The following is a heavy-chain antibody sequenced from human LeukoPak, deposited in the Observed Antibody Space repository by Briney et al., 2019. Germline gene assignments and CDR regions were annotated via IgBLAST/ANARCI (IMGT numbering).Heavy chain of an antibody. CDR1: GYTLTELS. J-gene: IGHJ4*02. V-gene: IGHV1-24*01. Sequence: ASVKVSCKASGYTLTELSMHWVRQAPGKGLEWMGGFDPEDGETIYAQKFQGRVTMTEDTSTDTAYMELSSLRSEDTAVYYCATVGSGGSPFDYWGQGTLVTVSS. CDR3: ATVGSGGSPFDY. CDR2: FDPEDGET. D-gene: IGHD1-26*01.